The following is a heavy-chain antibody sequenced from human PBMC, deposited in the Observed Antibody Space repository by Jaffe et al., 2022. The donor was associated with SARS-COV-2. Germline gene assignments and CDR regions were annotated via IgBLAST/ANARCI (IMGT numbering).Heavy chain of an antibody. CDR3: ARETDYDFWSGRGNWFDP. J-gene: IGHJ5*02. CDR2: INPNSGGT. Sequence: QVQLVQSGAEVKKPGASVKVSCKASGYTFTGYYMHWVRQAPGQGLEWMGWINPNSGGTNYAQKFQGRVTMTRDTSISTAYMELSRLRSDDTAVYYCARETDYDFWSGRGNWFDPWGQGTLVTVSS. V-gene: IGHV1-2*02. CDR1: GYTFTGYY. D-gene: IGHD3-3*01.